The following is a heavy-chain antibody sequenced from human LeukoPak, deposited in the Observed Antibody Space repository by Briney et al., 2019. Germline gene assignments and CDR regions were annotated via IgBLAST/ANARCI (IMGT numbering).Heavy chain of an antibody. V-gene: IGHV4-61*02. Sequence: SETLSLTCTVSGGSISSGSYYWGWIRQPAGKGLEWIGRIYTSGSTNYNPSLKSRVTISVDTSKTQFSLKLSSVTAADTAVYYCARQRLPYPYYYDSSGYYGYFQHWGQGTLVTVSS. J-gene: IGHJ1*01. CDR2: IYTSGST. D-gene: IGHD3-22*01. CDR3: ARQRLPYPYYYDSSGYYGYFQH. CDR1: GGSISSGSYY.